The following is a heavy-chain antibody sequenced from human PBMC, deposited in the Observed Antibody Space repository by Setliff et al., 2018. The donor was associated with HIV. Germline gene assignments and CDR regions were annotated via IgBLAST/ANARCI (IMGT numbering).Heavy chain of an antibody. Sequence: GGSLRLSCTASGFPFSLYSMNRVRQTPGKGLEWVSSINGNTLYISYAASVRRRFTISRDNAKNSLSLQMTSLRPEDTGVYYCARVGSSTSLDYWGQGILVTVSS. CDR3: ARVGSSTSLDY. J-gene: IGHJ4*02. V-gene: IGHV3-21*06. CDR1: GFPFSLYS. D-gene: IGHD2-2*01. CDR2: INGNTLYI.